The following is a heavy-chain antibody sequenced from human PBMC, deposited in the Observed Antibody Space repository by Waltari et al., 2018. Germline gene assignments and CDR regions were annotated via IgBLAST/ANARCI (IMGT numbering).Heavy chain of an antibody. CDR1: GFTFSSYS. CDR3: AREVGGGGDH. Sequence: EVQLVESGGGLVQPGGSLRLSCAASGFTFSSYSMNWVRQDPGKGVEWVSYISSSSSTIYYADSVKGRFTISRENAKNSLYLKMNSRRAEDTAVYYCAREVGGGGDHWGQGTLVTVSS. D-gene: IGHD3-16*01. CDR2: ISSSSSTI. V-gene: IGHV3-48*04. J-gene: IGHJ4*02.